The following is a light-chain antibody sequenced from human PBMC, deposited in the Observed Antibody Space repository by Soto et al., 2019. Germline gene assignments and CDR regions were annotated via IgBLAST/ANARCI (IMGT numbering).Light chain of an antibody. CDR2: GAS. Sequence: DIQMTQSPSSLSASVGDRVTITCRASQTISSYLNWYQQKPGKAPKLLIYGASSLQSGVPPRFSGSGSGTDFTLTINSLQPEDFATYYCQQSYSTPRLSFGGGTKVEIK. J-gene: IGKJ4*01. CDR1: QTISSY. CDR3: QQSYSTPRLS. V-gene: IGKV1-39*01.